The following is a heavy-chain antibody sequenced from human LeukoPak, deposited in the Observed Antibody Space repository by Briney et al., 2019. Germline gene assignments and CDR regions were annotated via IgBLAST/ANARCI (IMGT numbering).Heavy chain of an antibody. Sequence: PGGSLRLSCAASGFAFSSFAVGWVRQSPGKGLEWLSTINGGGNTTFYADSLKGRFTISRDNSKNTLYLHMDSLRPDDTAIYYCTKELHVAVAVADYYYFYMDVWGRGTAVTVSS. J-gene: IGHJ6*03. V-gene: IGHV3-23*01. CDR1: GFAFSSFA. CDR2: INGGGNTT. D-gene: IGHD6-19*01. CDR3: TKELHVAVAVADYYYFYMDV.